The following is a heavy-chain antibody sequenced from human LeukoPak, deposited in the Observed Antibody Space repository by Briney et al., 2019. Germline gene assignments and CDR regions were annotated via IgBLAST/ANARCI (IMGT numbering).Heavy chain of an antibody. CDR1: GYTFTSYG. D-gene: IGHD4-17*01. V-gene: IGHV1-18*01. CDR3: ARTPVGFNTVTPTDVRY. CDR2: ISAYNGNT. J-gene: IGHJ4*02. Sequence: ASVKVSCKDSGYTFTSYGISWVRQAPGQGLEWMGWISAYNGNTNYAQKLQGRVTMTTDTSTSTAYMELRSLRSDDTAVYYCARTPVGFNTVTPTDVRYWGQGTLVTVSS.